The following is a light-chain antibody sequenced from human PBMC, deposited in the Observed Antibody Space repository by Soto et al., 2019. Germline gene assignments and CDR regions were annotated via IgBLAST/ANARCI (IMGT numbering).Light chain of an antibody. CDR2: DGS. V-gene: IGKV1-5*01. Sequence: DIQMTQSPSSLSASVGDRVTITCRASQSIGRGLAWYQQKPGKAPELLIYDGSTLESGVPSRFSGSGSGTEFTLTISSLQPEDFVTYWCQHYSTVWSFGQGTK. J-gene: IGKJ1*01. CDR3: QHYSTVWS. CDR1: QSIGRG.